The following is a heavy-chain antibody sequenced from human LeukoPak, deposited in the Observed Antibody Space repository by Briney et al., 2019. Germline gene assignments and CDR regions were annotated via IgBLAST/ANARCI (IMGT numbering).Heavy chain of an antibody. D-gene: IGHD3-10*01. J-gene: IGHJ3*02. Sequence: SETLSLTCTVSGGSISSYYWNWIRQPPGKGLEWIGYIYYSGSTNYNPSHKSRVTISVDTSTNQFSLKLSSVTAADTAVYYSARSLYYYGSDSLDIWGQGTVVTVSS. CDR1: GGSISSYY. CDR3: ARSLYYYGSDSLDI. CDR2: IYYSGST. V-gene: IGHV4-59*01.